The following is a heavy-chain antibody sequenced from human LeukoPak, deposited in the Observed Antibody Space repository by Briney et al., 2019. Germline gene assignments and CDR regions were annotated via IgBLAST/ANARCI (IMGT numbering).Heavy chain of an antibody. D-gene: IGHD2-2*01. J-gene: IGHJ4*01. CDR1: GGSISSGSHY. Sequence: SQTLSLTCTVSGGSISSGSHYWSWIRQPAGKGLEWIGRIYTSGSTNYNPSLKSRVTISVDTSKNQFSLKLSSVTAADTAVYYCARGDRGYCSTTNCYRFDYWGQGTLVTVSS. CDR2: IYTSGST. V-gene: IGHV4-61*02. CDR3: ARGDRGYCSTTNCYRFDY.